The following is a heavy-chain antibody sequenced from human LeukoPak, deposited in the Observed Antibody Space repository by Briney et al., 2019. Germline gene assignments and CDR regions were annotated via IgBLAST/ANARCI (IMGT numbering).Heavy chain of an antibody. CDR2: MNPNSGNT. D-gene: IGHD3-9*01. CDR1: GYTFTSYD. Sequence: GASVKVSCKASGYTFTSYDINWVRQATGQGLEWMGWMNPNSGNTGYAQKFQGRVTMTRNTSISTAYMELSSLRSEDTAVYYCARAKKQILPYGMDVWGQGTTATVSS. CDR3: ARAKKQILPYGMDV. J-gene: IGHJ6*02. V-gene: IGHV1-8*01.